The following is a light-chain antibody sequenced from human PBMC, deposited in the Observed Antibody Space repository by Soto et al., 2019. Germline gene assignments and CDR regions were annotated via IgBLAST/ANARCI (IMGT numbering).Light chain of an antibody. CDR2: DAS. Sequence: EIVLTQSPATLSLSPGESATLSCRASQSVSSYLAWYQQKTGQAHRLLIYDASNRATGIQARFSGSGSGTDFTLTISSLETEELAVYDCQQRSNWTLTVGQGTRLEI. CDR3: QQRSNWTLT. V-gene: IGKV3-11*01. J-gene: IGKJ5*01. CDR1: QSVSSY.